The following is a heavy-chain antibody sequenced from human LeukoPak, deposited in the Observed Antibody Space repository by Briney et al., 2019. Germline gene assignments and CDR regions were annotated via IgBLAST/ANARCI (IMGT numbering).Heavy chain of an antibody. CDR2: ISPNTGAT. D-gene: IGHD2-15*01. J-gene: IGHJ4*02. Sequence: ASVKVSCKASGYTFTGYFIHWVLQAPGQGLEWMGRISPNTGATNFAQKFHGRVTMSRDTSINTAYMELSRLTSDDTAVYYCARGGVVAANIDYWGQGTLVTVSS. V-gene: IGHV1-2*06. CDR3: ARGGVVAANIDY. CDR1: GYTFTGYF.